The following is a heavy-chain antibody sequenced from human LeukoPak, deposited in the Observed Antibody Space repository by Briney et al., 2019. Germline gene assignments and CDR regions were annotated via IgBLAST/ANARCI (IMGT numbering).Heavy chain of an antibody. CDR1: GFTFSGYG. CDR3: ARDRGDILTGSGPIDY. J-gene: IGHJ4*02. CDR2: IRYDGSNK. D-gene: IGHD3-9*01. Sequence: GALRLSCAASGFTFSGYGIHWVRQAPGKGLEWVAIIRYDGSNKYYADSVKGRFTISRDNSKNTLYLQMNSLRAEDTAVYYCARDRGDILTGSGPIDYWGQGTLVTLSS. V-gene: IGHV3-33*01.